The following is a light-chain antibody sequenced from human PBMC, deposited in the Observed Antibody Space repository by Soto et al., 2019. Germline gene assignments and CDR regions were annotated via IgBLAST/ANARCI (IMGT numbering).Light chain of an antibody. Sequence: QSALTQPASVSGSPGQSITISCTGTSSDVGGHNYVSWYQQHPGKDPKLVIFDVSNRPSGVSNRFSGSKSGNTASLTISGLQAEDEADYYCSSYTTNSPVVFGGGTKLTVL. CDR3: SSYTTNSPVV. CDR2: DVS. J-gene: IGLJ2*01. V-gene: IGLV2-14*03. CDR1: SSDVGGHNY.